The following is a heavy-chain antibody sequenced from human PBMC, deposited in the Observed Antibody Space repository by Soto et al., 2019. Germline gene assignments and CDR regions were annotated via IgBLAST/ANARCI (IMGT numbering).Heavy chain of an antibody. D-gene: IGHD2-15*01. J-gene: IGHJ3*02. CDR2: INHSGST. CDR1: GGSFSGYY. Sequence: QVQLQQWGAGLLKPSETLSLTCAVYGGSFSGYYWSWIRQPPGKGLEWIGEINHSGSTNYNPSPKSRVTISVDTSKNQFSLKLSSVTAADTAVYYCARSDGICSGGSCWSDAFDIWGQGTMVTVSS. V-gene: IGHV4-34*01. CDR3: ARSDGICSGGSCWSDAFDI.